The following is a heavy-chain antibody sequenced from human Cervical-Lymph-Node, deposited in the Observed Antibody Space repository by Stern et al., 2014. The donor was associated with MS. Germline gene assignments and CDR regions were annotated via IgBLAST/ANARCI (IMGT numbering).Heavy chain of an antibody. D-gene: IGHD1-26*01. V-gene: IGHV1-2*02. Sequence: QVQLVESGAEVKKPGASVKVSCTASGYSFTAYFIHWVRQAPGQGLEWMGWISTDTGGANYAQRFQGRVTMTRDTSISTTYMELSRLRSDDTAVYYCARDRGSHSDYWGQGTLVTVSS. CDR3: ARDRGSHSDY. CDR1: GYSFTAYF. CDR2: ISTDTGGA. J-gene: IGHJ4*02.